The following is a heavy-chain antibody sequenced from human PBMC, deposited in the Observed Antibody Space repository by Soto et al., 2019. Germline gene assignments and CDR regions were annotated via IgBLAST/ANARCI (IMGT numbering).Heavy chain of an antibody. CDR3: AREAVAGTGDYYYGMDV. CDR1: GGTFSSYA. CDR2: IIPIFGTA. Sequence: SVKVSCKASGGTFSSYAINWVRQAPGQGLEWMGGIIPIFGTANYAQKFQGRVTITADESTSTAYMELSRLRSDDTAVYYCAREAVAGTGDYYYGMDVWGQGTTVTVSS. V-gene: IGHV1-69*13. D-gene: IGHD6-19*01. J-gene: IGHJ6*02.